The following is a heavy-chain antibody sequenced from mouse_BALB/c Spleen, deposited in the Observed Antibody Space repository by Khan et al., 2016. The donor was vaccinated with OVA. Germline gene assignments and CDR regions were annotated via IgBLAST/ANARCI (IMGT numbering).Heavy chain of an antibody. J-gene: IGHJ3*01. CDR2: INPSNNYT. D-gene: IGHD2-14*01. CDR3: AREGAYHRSDGWFAY. CDR1: GYTFTSYT. V-gene: IGHV1-4*01. Sequence: QVQLQQSGAELARPGASVKMSCKASGYTFTSYTIHWVRQRPGQAPEWIGHINPSNNYTNYNQNFKDKATLIVDKSSSTAYMQLSSLTSEDSAVYYCAREGAYHRSDGWFAYWGQGTLVTVSA.